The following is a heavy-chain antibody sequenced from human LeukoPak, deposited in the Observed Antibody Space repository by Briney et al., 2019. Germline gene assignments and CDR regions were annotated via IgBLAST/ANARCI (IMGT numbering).Heavy chain of an antibody. J-gene: IGHJ4*02. D-gene: IGHD1-26*01. CDR3: AKDRGVGEWELSFDY. Sequence: SETLSLTCAVYGGSFSGYYWSWIRQPPGKGLEWIGEINHSGSTNYNPSLKSRVTISVDTSKNQFSLKLSSVTAADTAVYYCAKDRGVGEWELSFDYWGQGTLVTVSS. V-gene: IGHV4-34*01. CDR2: INHSGST. CDR1: GGSFSGYY.